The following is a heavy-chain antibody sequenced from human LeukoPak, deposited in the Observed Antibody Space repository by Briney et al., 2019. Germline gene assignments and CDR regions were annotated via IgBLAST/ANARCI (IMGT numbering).Heavy chain of an antibody. D-gene: IGHD4-23*01. Sequence: SETLSLTCAVSGGSISSGGYSWRWIRQPPGKGLEWIGYIYHSGSTYYNPSLKSRVTISVDRSKNQFSLKLSSVTAADTAVYYCAREGGNSSGTFDYWGQGTLVTVSS. V-gene: IGHV4-30-2*01. CDR2: IYHSGST. CDR1: GGSISSGGYS. J-gene: IGHJ4*02. CDR3: AREGGNSSGTFDY.